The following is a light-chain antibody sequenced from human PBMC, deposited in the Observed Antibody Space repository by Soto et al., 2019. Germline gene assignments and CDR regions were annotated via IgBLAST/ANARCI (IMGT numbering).Light chain of an antibody. CDR2: EVT. CDR1: SSDVGGYNS. J-gene: IGLJ2*01. Sequence: QSVLTQPPSASGSPGQSVTISCTGTSSDVGGYNSVSWYQQHPGKAPKLMIYEVTKRPSGVPDRFSGSKSANTASLTVSGLQAEDEADYYCSSYAGRNNLVFGGGTKLTVL. V-gene: IGLV2-8*01. CDR3: SSYAGRNNLV.